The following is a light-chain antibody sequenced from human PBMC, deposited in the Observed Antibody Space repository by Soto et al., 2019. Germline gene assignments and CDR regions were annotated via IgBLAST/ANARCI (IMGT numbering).Light chain of an antibody. Sequence: STLSASVGDRVTITCRASQSVTDWLAWYQQKTGKAPKFLIYGASSLQSGVPSRFSGSGSGTEFSLTISSLQPDDFATYYCQQYYRSCTFGQGTKVDIK. CDR2: GAS. J-gene: IGKJ2*02. V-gene: IGKV1-5*01. CDR1: QSVTDW. CDR3: QQYYRSCT.